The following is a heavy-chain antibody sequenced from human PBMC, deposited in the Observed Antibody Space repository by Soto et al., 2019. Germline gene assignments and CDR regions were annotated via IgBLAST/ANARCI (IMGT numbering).Heavy chain of an antibody. CDR1: GFSFRSYV. V-gene: IGHV3-23*01. CDR2: VYGSGGVA. J-gene: IGHJ4*02. Sequence: EVQLLESGGGLVQPGGSLRLSCVVSGFSFRSYVMNWVRQAPGKGLEWISSVYGSGGVAYYADPVQGRFTVSRDDSKNPLSLQMNSLGVEDTALYYCTKSASGAGYTNYCDHWGQGTLVTVSS. CDR3: TKSASGAGYTNYCDH. D-gene: IGHD3-10*01.